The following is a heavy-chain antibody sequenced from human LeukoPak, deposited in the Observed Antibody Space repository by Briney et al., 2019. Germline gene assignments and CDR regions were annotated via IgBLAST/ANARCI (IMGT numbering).Heavy chain of an antibody. Sequence: ASVKVSCKASGYTFTSYYMHWVRQAPGQGLEWMGIINPCDGSTSYAQKFQGRVTMTRDMSTSTVYMELRSLRSEDTAVYYCARDSSSWPFDCWGQGTLVTVSS. D-gene: IGHD6-13*01. CDR3: ARDSSSWPFDC. CDR2: INPCDGST. J-gene: IGHJ4*02. CDR1: GYTFTSYY. V-gene: IGHV1-46*01.